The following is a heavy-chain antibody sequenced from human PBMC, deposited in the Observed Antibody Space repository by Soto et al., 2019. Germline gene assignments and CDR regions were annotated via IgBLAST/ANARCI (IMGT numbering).Heavy chain of an antibody. Sequence: QVQLVQSGAEVKRPGSSVKVSCKASGDTFSFYCINWVRQAPGLGLEWMGRVNPILSMSNYAQRFQGRVTMTADKSTSTAYMELSGLRSEDTAMYYCATSYGSGYRAFDYWGQGAPVTVSS. CDR2: VNPILSMS. V-gene: IGHV1-69*04. CDR3: ATSYGSGYRAFDY. CDR1: GDTFSFYC. D-gene: IGHD3-10*01. J-gene: IGHJ4*02.